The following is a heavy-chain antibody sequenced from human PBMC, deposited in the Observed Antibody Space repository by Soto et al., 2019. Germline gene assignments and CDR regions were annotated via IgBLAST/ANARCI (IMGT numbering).Heavy chain of an antibody. V-gene: IGHV4-4*02. Sequence: KASETLSLTGAVSVGSISSSNWWSCVRQPPGKGLEWIGEIYHSGSTNYNPSLKSRVTISVDKSKNQFSLKLSSVTAADTAVYYCARAASEAVAGTSGMDVWGQGTTVTVSS. CDR1: VGSISSSNW. CDR2: IYHSGST. J-gene: IGHJ6*02. D-gene: IGHD6-19*01. CDR3: ARAASEAVAGTSGMDV.